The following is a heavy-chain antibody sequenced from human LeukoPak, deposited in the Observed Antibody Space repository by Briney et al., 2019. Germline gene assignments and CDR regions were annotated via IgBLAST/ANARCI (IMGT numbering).Heavy chain of an antibody. J-gene: IGHJ4*02. CDR1: GFTFSSYA. V-gene: IGHV3-23*01. CDR2: ISGSGGST. Sequence: GGSLRLSSAASGFTFSSYAMSWVRQAPGKGLEWVSAISGSGGSTYYADSVKGRFTISRDNSKNTLYLQMNSLRAEDTAVYYCAKGIRASYSSGWYYFDYWGQGTLVTVSS. D-gene: IGHD6-19*01. CDR3: AKGIRASYSSGWYYFDY.